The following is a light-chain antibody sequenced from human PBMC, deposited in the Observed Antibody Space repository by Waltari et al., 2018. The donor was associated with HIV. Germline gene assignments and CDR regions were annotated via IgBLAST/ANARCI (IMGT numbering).Light chain of an antibody. V-gene: IGKV1-9*01. CDR2: GAS. CDR1: QGISSY. Sequence: DMQLTQSPSFLSASIGDRDTITCRASQGISSYLAWYRQKPGKPPQRLIYGASTLQSGVPLRFSGRGSETELTLTISSLQPEYFATYYCQQVVSELLYPFGQGTKVEI. CDR3: QQVVSELLYP. J-gene: IGKJ2*01.